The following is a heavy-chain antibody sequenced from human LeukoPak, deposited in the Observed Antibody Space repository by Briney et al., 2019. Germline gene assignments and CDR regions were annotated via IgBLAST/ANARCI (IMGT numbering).Heavy chain of an antibody. D-gene: IGHD2-21*01. CDR3: ARDPVVGYGMDV. J-gene: IGHJ6*02. CDR2: INPNSGGT. CDR1: GHTFTGYY. Sequence: ASVKVSCKASGHTFTGYYMHWVRQAPGQGLEWMGWINPNSGGTNYAQKFQGRVTMTRDTSISTAYMELSRLRSDDTAVYYCARDPVVGYGMDVWGQGTTVTVSS. V-gene: IGHV1-2*02.